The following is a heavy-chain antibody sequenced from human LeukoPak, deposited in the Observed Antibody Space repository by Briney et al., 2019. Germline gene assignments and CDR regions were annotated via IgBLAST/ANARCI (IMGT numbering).Heavy chain of an antibody. V-gene: IGHV3-23*01. Sequence: GGSLRLTCAASGFTFSSYAMSWVRQAPGKGLEWVSAISGSGGSTYYADSVKGRFTISRDNSKNTLYLQMNSLRAEDTAVYYCAKWRDSSGWYCFDYWGQGTLVTVSS. CDR1: GFTFSSYA. D-gene: IGHD6-19*01. CDR2: ISGSGGST. J-gene: IGHJ4*02. CDR3: AKWRDSSGWYCFDY.